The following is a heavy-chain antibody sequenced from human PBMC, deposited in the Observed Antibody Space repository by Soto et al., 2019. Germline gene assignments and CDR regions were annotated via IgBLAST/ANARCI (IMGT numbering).Heavy chain of an antibody. CDR3: AKGAGAAAGIIDY. D-gene: IGHD6-13*01. J-gene: IGHJ4*02. V-gene: IGHV3-7*01. Sequence: SGGSLRLSCAASGFTFSSYWMNWVRQAPGKGLEWVANIKQDGSEKYYVDSVKGRFTISRGNAKNSLYLQMNSLRAEDTAVYYCAKGAGAAAGIIDYWGQGTLVTVSS. CDR1: GFTFSSYW. CDR2: IKQDGSEK.